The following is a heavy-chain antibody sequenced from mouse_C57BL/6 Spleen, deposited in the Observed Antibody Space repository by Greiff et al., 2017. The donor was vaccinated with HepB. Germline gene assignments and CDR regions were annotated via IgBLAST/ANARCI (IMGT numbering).Heavy chain of an antibody. CDR3: ARDRAYYSNLRGMDY. Sequence: EVKLVESEGGLVQPGSSMKLSCTASGFTFTDYYMAWVRQVPEKGLEWVANINYDGSSTYYLDSLKSRFIISSDNAKNTLYLQMSSLKSEDTATYYCARDRAYYSNLRGMDYWGQGTSVTVSS. D-gene: IGHD2-5*01. CDR1: GFTFTDYY. J-gene: IGHJ4*01. CDR2: INYDGSST. V-gene: IGHV5-16*01.